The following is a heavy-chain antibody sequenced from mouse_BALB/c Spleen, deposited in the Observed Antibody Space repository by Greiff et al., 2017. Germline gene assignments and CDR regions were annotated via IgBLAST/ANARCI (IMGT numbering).Heavy chain of an antibody. CDR1: GFSLTSYG. J-gene: IGHJ3*01. D-gene: IGHD2-14*01. V-gene: IGHV2-9*02. CDR3: ARAYYRYDEALFAY. CDR2: IWAGGST. Sequence: VQLQQSGPGLVAPSQSLSITCTVSGFSLTSYGVHWVRQPPGKGLEWLGVIWAGGSTNYNSALMSRLSISKDNSKSQVFLKMNSLQTDDTAMYYCARAYYRYDEALFAYWGQGTPVTVSA.